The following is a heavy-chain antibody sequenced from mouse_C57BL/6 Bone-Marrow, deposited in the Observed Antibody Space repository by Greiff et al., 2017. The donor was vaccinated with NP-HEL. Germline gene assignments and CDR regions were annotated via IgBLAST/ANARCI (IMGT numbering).Heavy chain of an antibody. CDR2: ILPGSGST. D-gene: IGHD4-1*01. Sequence: QVQLQQSGAELMKPGASVKLSCKATGYTFTGYWIEWVKQRPGHGLEWIGEILPGSGSTNYNEKFKGKATFTADTSSNTAYMQLSSLTTEDSDIYYGASTGTGFAYWGQGTLVTVSA. CDR1: GYTFTGYW. CDR3: ASTGTGFAY. J-gene: IGHJ3*01. V-gene: IGHV1-9*01.